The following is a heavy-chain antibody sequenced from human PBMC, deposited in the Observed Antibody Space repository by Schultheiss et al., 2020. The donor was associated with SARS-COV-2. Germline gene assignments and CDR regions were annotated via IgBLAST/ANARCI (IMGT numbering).Heavy chain of an antibody. CDR2: ITTDGDA. CDR3: ARLSGYEGFFDY. CDR1: GFTFSSYG. J-gene: IGHJ4*02. D-gene: IGHD5-12*01. Sequence: GGSLRLSCAASGFTFSSYGMHWVRQAPGKGLEWVSAITTDGDAYSAGSVMGRFTISRDNSKNTLYLQMNSLRAEDTAVYYCARLSGYEGFFDYWGQGTLVTVSS. V-gene: IGHV3-NL1*01.